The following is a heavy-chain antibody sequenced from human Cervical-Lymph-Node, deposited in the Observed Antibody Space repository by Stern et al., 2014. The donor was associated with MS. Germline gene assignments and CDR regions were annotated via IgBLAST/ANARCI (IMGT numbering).Heavy chain of an antibody. Sequence: VQLVESGGGVVQPGRSLRLSCAASGFTFSGYGMHWVRQAPGKGLEWMAIIWYDGSNKYYAASVKGRFTISRDNSKNTLYLQLNSLRAEDTAVYYCARDPYYGSGSYYKPDYFDYWGQGTLVTVSS. CDR1: GFTFSGYG. J-gene: IGHJ4*02. V-gene: IGHV3-33*01. CDR3: ARDPYYGSGSYYKPDYFDY. D-gene: IGHD3-10*01. CDR2: IWYDGSNK.